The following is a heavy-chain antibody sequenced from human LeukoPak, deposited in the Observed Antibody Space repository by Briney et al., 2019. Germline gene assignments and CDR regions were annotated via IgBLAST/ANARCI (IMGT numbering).Heavy chain of an antibody. Sequence: SETLSLTCTVSGGSISSHYWSWIRQPPGKGLEWIGYIYYSGSTNYNPSLKSRVTISVDTSKNQFSLKLSSVTAADTAVYYCARGGSTTGTLGYYYYYYMDVWGKGTTVTVSS. CDR3: ARGGSTTGTLGYYYYYYMDV. CDR1: GGSISSHY. D-gene: IGHD1-1*01. CDR2: IYYSGST. J-gene: IGHJ6*03. V-gene: IGHV4-59*11.